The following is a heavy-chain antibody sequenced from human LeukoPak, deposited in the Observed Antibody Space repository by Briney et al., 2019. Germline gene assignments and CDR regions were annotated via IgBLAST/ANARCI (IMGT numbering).Heavy chain of an antibody. CDR1: GFTFNSYA. J-gene: IGHJ4*02. CDR3: AKDMSYDFWSGPDY. V-gene: IGHV3-64*04. Sequence: PGGSLRLSCSASGFTFNSYAMHWVRQAPGKGLEYVSGISINGGSTYYADSVKGRFTISRDNAKNSLYLQMNSLRGEDTALYYCAKDMSYDFWSGPDYWGQGTLVTVSS. CDR2: ISINGGST. D-gene: IGHD3-3*01.